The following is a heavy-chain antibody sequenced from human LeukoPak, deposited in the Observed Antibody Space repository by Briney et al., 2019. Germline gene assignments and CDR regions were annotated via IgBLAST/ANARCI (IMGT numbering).Heavy chain of an antibody. CDR2: ITTGGPNT. CDR1: GFTFSSYT. CDR3: AKDGGLWVSAHWGDS. Sequence: GGSLRLSRTASGFTFSSYTMSWVRQAPGKGLKWVSTITTGGPNTYYADSVKGRFTVSRDDSKNTLYLQMNSLRAEDTAVYYCAKDGGLWVSAHWGDSWGRGTLVTVSS. J-gene: IGHJ4*02. V-gene: IGHV3-23*01. D-gene: IGHD7-27*01.